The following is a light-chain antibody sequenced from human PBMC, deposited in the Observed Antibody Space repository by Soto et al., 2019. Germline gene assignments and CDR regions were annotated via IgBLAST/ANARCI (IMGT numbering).Light chain of an antibody. V-gene: IGKV3-15*01. J-gene: IGKJ4*01. CDR2: GPS. CDR1: QGINNN. CDR3: QQYIKWPLT. Sequence: EVVMTQSPATLSVSPGERATLSCRASQGINNNLAWYQQKVGQAPRLLIFGPSTRATGIPARFSGSGSATEFTLTISSLQSEDFAVYYCQQYIKWPLTFGGGTKVEIK.